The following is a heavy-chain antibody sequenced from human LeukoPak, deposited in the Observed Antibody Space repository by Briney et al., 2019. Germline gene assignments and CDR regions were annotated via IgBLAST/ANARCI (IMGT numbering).Heavy chain of an antibody. V-gene: IGHV3-21*01. D-gene: IGHD7-27*01. J-gene: IGHJ4*02. CDR3: ARDFARTGDYHHFDY. Sequence: GGSLRLSCAASGFTFAAYSMNWVRQAPGKGLEWVSSVIVPTGSMYYGDSVKGRFTISRDNAMNSLYLQMSSLRAEDTAVYYCARDFARTGDYHHFDYWGQGTLVIVSS. CDR2: VIVPTGSM. CDR1: GFTFAAYS.